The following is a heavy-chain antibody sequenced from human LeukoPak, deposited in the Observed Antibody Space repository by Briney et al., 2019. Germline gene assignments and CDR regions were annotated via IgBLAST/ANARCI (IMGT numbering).Heavy chain of an antibody. CDR3: ASKWFCGGDCYYQIDF. V-gene: IGHV3-74*01. Sequence: GGSLRLSCAASGFTFSNYWMHWVRQAPGEGLVWISRINSDGSTTTYADSVKGRFTISRDNSKNTLFLQMNSLRPEDTAVYYCASKWFCGGDCYYQIDFWGQGTLVTVSS. J-gene: IGHJ4*02. D-gene: IGHD2-21*02. CDR1: GFTFSNYW. CDR2: INSDGSTT.